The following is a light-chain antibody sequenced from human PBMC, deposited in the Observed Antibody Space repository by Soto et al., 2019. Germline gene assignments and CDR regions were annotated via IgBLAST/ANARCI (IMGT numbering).Light chain of an antibody. J-gene: IGLJ1*01. V-gene: IGLV2-23*01. CDR2: EGS. Sequence: QSALTQPASVSGSPGQSITISCTGTSSDVGSYNLVSWYQQHPGKAPKLMIYEGSKRPSGVSNRFSGSKSGNTASLTISGRQAEDEADYYCCSYEGSSTFYVFGTGTKVTVL. CDR1: SSDVGSYNL. CDR3: CSYEGSSTFYV.